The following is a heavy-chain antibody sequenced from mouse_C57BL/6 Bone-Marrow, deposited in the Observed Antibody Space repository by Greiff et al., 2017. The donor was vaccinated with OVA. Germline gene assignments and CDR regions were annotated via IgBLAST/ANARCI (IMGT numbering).Heavy chain of an antibody. Sequence: EVMLVESGGGLVQPGGSLKLSCAASGFTFSDYYMYWVRQTPEKRLEWVAYISNGGGSTYYPDTVKGRFTISRDNAKNTLYRQMSRLKSEDTAMYYCARHLDDGFHFAYWGQGTLVTVSA. V-gene: IGHV5-12*01. CDR1: GFTFSDYY. CDR2: ISNGGGST. D-gene: IGHD2-3*01. CDR3: ARHLDDGFHFAY. J-gene: IGHJ3*01.